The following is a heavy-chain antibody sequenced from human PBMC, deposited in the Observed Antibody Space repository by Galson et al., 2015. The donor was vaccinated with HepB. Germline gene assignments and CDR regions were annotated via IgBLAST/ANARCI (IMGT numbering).Heavy chain of an antibody. Sequence: SLRLSCAASGFTFSSYAMHWVRQAPGKGLEWVAVISYDGSNKYYADSVKGRFTISRDNSKNTLYLQMNSLRAEDTAVYYCARRPPYGRGYSGYDLSYYYGMDVWGQGTTVTVSS. D-gene: IGHD5-12*01. CDR3: ARRPPYGRGYSGYDLSYYYGMDV. CDR2: ISYDGSNK. CDR1: GFTFSSYA. V-gene: IGHV3-30*04. J-gene: IGHJ6*02.